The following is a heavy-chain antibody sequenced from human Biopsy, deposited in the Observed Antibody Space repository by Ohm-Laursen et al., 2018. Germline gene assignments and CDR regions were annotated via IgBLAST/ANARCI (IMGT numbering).Heavy chain of an antibody. J-gene: IGHJ4*02. CDR1: GGSISGSS. Sequence: TLSLTCTVSGGSISGSSWSWIRQAPGKGLEWIGYISYSRDTNYNPSLKSRITISVDPSKNQFSLRLTSVTAADTAVYFCARELVDMGTLDYHFDRWGRGTLVTVSS. CDR3: ARELVDMGTLDYHFDR. D-gene: IGHD5-24*01. CDR2: ISYSRDT. V-gene: IGHV4-59*01.